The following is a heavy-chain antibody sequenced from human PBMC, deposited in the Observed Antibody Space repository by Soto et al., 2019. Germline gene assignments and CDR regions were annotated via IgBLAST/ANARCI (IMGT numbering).Heavy chain of an antibody. D-gene: IGHD5-18*01. CDR2: IYYSGST. CDR3: ARGRGDTAMAWYY. Sequence: QVQLQESGPGLVKPSETLSLTCTVSGGSISSYYWSWIRQPPGKGLEWIGYIYYSGSTKYNPSLQSRVTISVDTSKNQLSLKLNSVTAADTAVYYCARGRGDTAMAWYYWGQGTLVTVSS. J-gene: IGHJ4*02. V-gene: IGHV4-59*01. CDR1: GGSISSYY.